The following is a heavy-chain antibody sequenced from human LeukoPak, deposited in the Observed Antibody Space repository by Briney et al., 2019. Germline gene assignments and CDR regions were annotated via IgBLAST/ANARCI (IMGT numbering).Heavy chain of an antibody. J-gene: IGHJ4*02. CDR1: GFTFSTYS. Sequence: GRSLRLSCAASGFTFSTYSMSWVRQAPGKGLEWVSSMSSSSTDIYYADSVKGRFTISRDNAKNSLYLQMNSLRAEDTAVYYCAREDVGTIDYWGQGTLVTASS. CDR3: AREDVGTIDY. D-gene: IGHD1-26*01. CDR2: MSSSSTDI. V-gene: IGHV3-21*01.